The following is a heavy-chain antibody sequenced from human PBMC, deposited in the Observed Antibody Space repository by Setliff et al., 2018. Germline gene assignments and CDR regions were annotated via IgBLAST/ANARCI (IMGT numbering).Heavy chain of an antibody. D-gene: IGHD1-26*01. V-gene: IGHV3-23*01. CDR1: GFTFSSYA. CDR2: ISGRGDST. CDR3: AKDGVGATPLY. J-gene: IGHJ4*02. Sequence: GGSLRLSCAASGFTFSSYAMTWVRQAPGKGLERVSAISGRGDSTFYEDSVKGRFTISRDNSKNTLYLQMNSLRAEDTAVYYCAKDGVGATPLYWGQGTLVTVSS.